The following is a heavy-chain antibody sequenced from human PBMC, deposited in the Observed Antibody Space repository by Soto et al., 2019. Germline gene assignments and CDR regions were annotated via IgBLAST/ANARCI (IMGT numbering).Heavy chain of an antibody. Sequence: QVQMQESGPGLVKPSETLSLTCTVSGDSVRNQYWSWIRRPPGRGLEWIGYIYRSGSTKYNPSLKSRLTISDDTSMNQFSLKLSSVTAADTAVYYCARTLDYGHMDVWGKGTTVTVSS. V-gene: IGHV4-4*09. CDR3: ARTLDYGHMDV. CDR1: GDSVRNQY. J-gene: IGHJ6*03. CDR2: IYRSGST. D-gene: IGHD3-16*01.